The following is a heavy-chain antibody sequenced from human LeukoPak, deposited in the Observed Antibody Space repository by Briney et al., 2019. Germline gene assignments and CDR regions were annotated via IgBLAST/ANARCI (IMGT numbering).Heavy chain of an antibody. CDR2: IYHSGST. J-gene: IGHJ4*02. Sequence: SETLSLTCAVSGGSISSGGYSWSWIRQPPGKGLEWIGYIYHSGSTYYNPSLKSQVTISVDRSKNQFSLKLSSVTAADTAVYYCARELLVGAYYFDYWGQGTLVTVSS. V-gene: IGHV4-30-2*01. CDR3: ARELLVGAYYFDY. D-gene: IGHD3-10*01. CDR1: GGSISSGGYS.